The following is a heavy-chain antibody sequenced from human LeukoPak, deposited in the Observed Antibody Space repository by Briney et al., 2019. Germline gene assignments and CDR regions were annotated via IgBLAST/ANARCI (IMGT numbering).Heavy chain of an antibody. Sequence: AGGSLRLSCAASGFTFSSHWMTWVRQAPGKGLEWVANINQDGSEEYYVDSLMGRFSISRDNTKKSLYLRMNSLRADDTAVYYCARDATPEGVILDYWGQGALVTVSS. CDR3: ARDATPEGVILDY. CDR2: INQDGSEE. D-gene: IGHD2-8*01. CDR1: GFTFSSHW. V-gene: IGHV3-7*05. J-gene: IGHJ4*02.